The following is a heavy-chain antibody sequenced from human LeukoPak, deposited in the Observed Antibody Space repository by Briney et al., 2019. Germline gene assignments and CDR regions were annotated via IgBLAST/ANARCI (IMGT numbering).Heavy chain of an antibody. CDR1: GGSFSGYY. CDR3: ARARGSGSYPTH. Sequence: SETLSLTCAVYGGSFSGYYWSWIRQPPGKGLEWIGEINHSGSTNYNPSLKSRVTMSVDTSKNQFSLKLSSVTAADTAVYYCARARGSGSYPTHWGQGTLVTVSS. J-gene: IGHJ4*02. V-gene: IGHV4-34*01. D-gene: IGHD3-10*01. CDR2: INHSGST.